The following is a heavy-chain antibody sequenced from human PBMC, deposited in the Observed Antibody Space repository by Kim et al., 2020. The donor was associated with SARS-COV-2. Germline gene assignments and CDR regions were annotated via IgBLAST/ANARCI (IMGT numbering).Heavy chain of an antibody. J-gene: IGHJ2*01. CDR1: GFTFSTYN. V-gene: IGHV3-48*02. CDR2: INTNGRTT. Sequence: GGSLRLSCAASGFTFSTYNMDWVRQAPGKGLEWVSFINTNGRTTNYADSVKGRFTISRDNAKNALFLQMDSPRDEETAVYYCAREPENKLQKDRYWYFD. D-gene: IGHD1-1*01. CDR3: AREPENKLQKDRYWYFD.